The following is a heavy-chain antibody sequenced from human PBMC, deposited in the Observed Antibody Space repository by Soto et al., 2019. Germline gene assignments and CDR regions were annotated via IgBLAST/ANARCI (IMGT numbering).Heavy chain of an antibody. J-gene: IGHJ4*02. Sequence: SETLSLTCAVSGASVTSDDYYWSWIRQPPGKGLEWIGYIYHSGSTYYNPSLKSRVSISIDTSQNQFSLKLTSLTAADTAVYYCARDPIFYYASSGYVGSYFDYWGQGSRVTVSS. CDR3: ARDPIFYYASSGYVGSYFDY. V-gene: IGHV4-30-4*01. D-gene: IGHD3-22*01. CDR1: GASVTSDDYY. CDR2: IYHSGST.